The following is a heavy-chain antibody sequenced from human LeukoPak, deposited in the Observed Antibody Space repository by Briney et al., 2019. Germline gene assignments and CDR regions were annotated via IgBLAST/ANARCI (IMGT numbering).Heavy chain of an antibody. Sequence: GESLKISCKGSGYSFTSYWIGWVRQMPGNGLEWMGIIYPGDSDTRYSPSFQGQVTISADKSISTAYLQWSSLKASDTAMYYCARRLADCSGGSCYGTRYYFDYWGQGTLVTVSS. CDR3: ARRLADCSGGSCYGTRYYFDY. D-gene: IGHD2-15*01. J-gene: IGHJ4*02. CDR1: GYSFTSYW. CDR2: IYPGDSDT. V-gene: IGHV5-51*01.